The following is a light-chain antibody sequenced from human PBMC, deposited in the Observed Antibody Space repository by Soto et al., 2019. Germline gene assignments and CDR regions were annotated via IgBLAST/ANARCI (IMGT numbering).Light chain of an antibody. CDR1: SSNIGAGYD. V-gene: IGLV1-40*01. CDR2: GNS. Sequence: QSVLTQPPSVSGAPGQRVTISCTGSSSNIGAGYDVHWYQQLPGTAPKLLIYGNSNRPSGVPDRFSGSKSGTSAALVITGSQAEDEADYYCRSYDSSLSGSVFGGGTKVTVL. J-gene: IGLJ2*01. CDR3: RSYDSSLSGSV.